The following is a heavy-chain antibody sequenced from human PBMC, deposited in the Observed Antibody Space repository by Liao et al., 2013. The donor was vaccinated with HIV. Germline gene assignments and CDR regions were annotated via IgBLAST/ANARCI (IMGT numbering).Heavy chain of an antibody. J-gene: IGHJ4*02. CDR3: AKEGTDSV. Sequence: QVQLQESGPGLVKPSQTLSLTCTVSGGSIGSGTFYWNWIRQPAGKGLEWIGRIFTSGTTNYNPSLKSRITMSIDMSKNQFSLNLNSVTAADTAMYYCAKEGTDSVWGQGVLVTVSS. CDR2: IFTSGTT. D-gene: IGHD1-1*01. V-gene: IGHV4-61*02. CDR1: GGSIGSGTFY.